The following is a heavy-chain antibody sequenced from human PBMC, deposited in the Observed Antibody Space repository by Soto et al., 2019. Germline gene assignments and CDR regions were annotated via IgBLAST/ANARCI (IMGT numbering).Heavy chain of an antibody. V-gene: IGHV1-69*01. D-gene: IGHD1-26*01. CDR1: GGTFSIYA. CDR3: ARAGYGWELSRFGL. Sequence: QVQLVQSGAEVKKPGSSVKVSCKASGGTFSIYAISWVRQAPGQGLEWMGGIIPIVGTVNYAQKFQGRVTITADESTSTAYMELSSLSSEDTAVYYCARAGYGWELSRFGLWGRGTLVTVSS. J-gene: IGHJ2*01. CDR2: IIPIVGTV.